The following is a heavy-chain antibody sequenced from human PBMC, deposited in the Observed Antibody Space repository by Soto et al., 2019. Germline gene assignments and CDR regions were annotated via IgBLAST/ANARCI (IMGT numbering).Heavy chain of an antibody. Sequence: GGSLGLSCAGSGFTFDDYAMHWVRQAPGKGLEWVSGISWNSGSIGYADSVKGRFTISRDNAKNSLYLQMNSLRAEDTALYYCAKDMMVRGGYYYYGMDVWGQGTTVTVSS. V-gene: IGHV3-9*01. CDR2: ISWNSGSI. D-gene: IGHD3-10*01. CDR3: AKDMMVRGGYYYYGMDV. CDR1: GFTFDDYA. J-gene: IGHJ6*02.